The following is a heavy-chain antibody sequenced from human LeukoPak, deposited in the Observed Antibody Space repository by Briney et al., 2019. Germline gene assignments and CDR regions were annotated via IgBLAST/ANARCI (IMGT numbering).Heavy chain of an antibody. J-gene: IGHJ4*02. V-gene: IGHV3-48*02. Sequence: GGSLRLSCSPSSFSLSDYGMSWVRQAPGQGLEWISYITMNSVRLYAVSVKGRFTISRDNDNNSVYLQMNSLRDEDTAVYYCTRGRYQFLGPNDYWGQGSLVTVSS. CDR3: TRGRYQFLGPNDY. CDR1: SFSLSDYG. CDR2: ITMNSVR. D-gene: IGHD2-2*01.